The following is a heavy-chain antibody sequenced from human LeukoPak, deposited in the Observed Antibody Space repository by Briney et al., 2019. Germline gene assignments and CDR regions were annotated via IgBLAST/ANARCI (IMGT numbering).Heavy chain of an antibody. CDR2: IYYSGST. CDR1: GGSISSSSYY. CDR3: ARAGVEMATITYYYYYGMDV. D-gene: IGHD5-24*01. V-gene: IGHV4-39*07. Sequence: SETLSLTCTVSGGSISSSSYYWGWIRQPPGKGLEWIGSIYYSGSTYYNPSLKSRVTISVDTSKNQFSLKLSSVTAADTAVYYCARAGVEMATITYYYYYGMDVWGQGTTVTVSS. J-gene: IGHJ6*02.